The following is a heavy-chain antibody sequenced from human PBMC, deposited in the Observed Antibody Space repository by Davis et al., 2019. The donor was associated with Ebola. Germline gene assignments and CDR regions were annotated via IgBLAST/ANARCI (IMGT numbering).Heavy chain of an antibody. CDR2: ISSSSSTI. Sequence: GESLKISCAASGFTFSSYSMNWVRQAPGKGLEWVSYISSSSSTIYYADSVKGRFTISRDNAKNSLYLQMNSLRAEDTAVYYCAGERLADYWGQGTLVTVSS. CDR3: AGERLADY. J-gene: IGHJ4*02. V-gene: IGHV3-48*04. CDR1: GFTFSSYS.